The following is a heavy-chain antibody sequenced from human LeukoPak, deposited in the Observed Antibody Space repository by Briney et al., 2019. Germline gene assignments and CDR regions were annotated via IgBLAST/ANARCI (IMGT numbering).Heavy chain of an antibody. J-gene: IGHJ4*02. CDR3: ARHWLDSATPDRLDY. CDR2: IYYSGSN. CDR1: GGSFSGYY. D-gene: IGHD2-2*03. Sequence: SETLSLTCAVYGGSFSGYYWSWIRQPPGKVLEWKWYIYYSGSNNSNPSLRSRVPISVDTPKNQFSLKLSSVTAADTAVYYCARHWLDSATPDRLDYWGQGTLVSVSS. V-gene: IGHV4-59*08.